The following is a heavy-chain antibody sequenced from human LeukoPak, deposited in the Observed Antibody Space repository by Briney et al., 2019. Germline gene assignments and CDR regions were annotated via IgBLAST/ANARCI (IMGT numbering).Heavy chain of an antibody. D-gene: IGHD3-10*01. CDR2: ISAYNGNT. CDR3: ARALWFGELGPHAFDI. V-gene: IGHV1-18*01. CDR1: GYTFTSYG. J-gene: IGHJ3*02. Sequence: GASVKVSCKASGYTFTSYGISWVRQAPGQGLEWMGWISAYNGNTNYAQKLQGRVTMTTDTSTSTAYMELRSLRSDDTAVYYCARALWFGELGPHAFDIWGQGTMVTVSS.